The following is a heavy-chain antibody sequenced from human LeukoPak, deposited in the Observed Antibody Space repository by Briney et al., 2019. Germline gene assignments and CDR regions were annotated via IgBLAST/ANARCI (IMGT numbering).Heavy chain of an antibody. CDR3: ARDYSSSWYLPDY. V-gene: IGHV1-2*02. Sequence: ASMKVSCKASGYTFTGYYMHWVRQAPGQGLEWMGWINPNSGGTNYAQKFQGRVTMTRDTSISTAYMELSRLRSDDTAVYYCARDYSSSWYLPDYWGQGTLVTVSS. CDR2: INPNSGGT. CDR1: GYTFTGYY. D-gene: IGHD6-13*01. J-gene: IGHJ4*02.